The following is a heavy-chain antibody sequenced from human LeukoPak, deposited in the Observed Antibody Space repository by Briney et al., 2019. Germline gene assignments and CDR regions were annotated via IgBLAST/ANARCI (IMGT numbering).Heavy chain of an antibody. CDR1: GGSISSYY. CDR3: ARRFDSSGYLDAFDI. D-gene: IGHD3-22*01. J-gene: IGHJ3*02. CDR2: IYYSGST. Sequence: PSETLSLTCTVSGGSISSYYWSWIRQPPGKGLEWIGYIYYSGSTNYNPSLKSRVTISVDTSKNQFSLKLSSVTAADTAVYYCARRFDSSGYLDAFDIWGQGTMVTVSS. V-gene: IGHV4-59*01.